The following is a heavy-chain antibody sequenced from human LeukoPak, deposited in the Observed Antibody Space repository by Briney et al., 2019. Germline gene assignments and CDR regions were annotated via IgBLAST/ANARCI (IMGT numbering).Heavy chain of an antibody. CDR2: INHSGST. V-gene: IGHV4-34*01. Sequence: SGTLSLTCAVYGGSFSGYYWSWIRQPPGKGLEWIGEINHSGSTNYNPSLKSRVTISVDTSKNQFSLKLSSVTAADTAVYYCAREGDSSWLYFDYWGQGTLVTVSS. J-gene: IGHJ4*02. D-gene: IGHD6-13*01. CDR1: GGSFSGYY. CDR3: AREGDSSWLYFDY.